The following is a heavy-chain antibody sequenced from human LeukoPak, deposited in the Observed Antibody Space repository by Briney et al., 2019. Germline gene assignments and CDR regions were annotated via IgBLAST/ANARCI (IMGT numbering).Heavy chain of an antibody. CDR3: ARDGDYYGSGSYYNRRHYFDY. CDR2: IWYDGSNK. CDR1: GFIFSSYG. D-gene: IGHD3-10*01. V-gene: IGHV3-33*01. J-gene: IGHJ4*02. Sequence: GGSLRLSCAASGFIFSSYGMHWVRQAPGKGLELVAVIWYDGSNKYYADSVKGRFTISRDNSKNTLYLQMNSLRAEDTAVYYCARDGDYYGSGSYYNRRHYFDYWGQGTLVTVSS.